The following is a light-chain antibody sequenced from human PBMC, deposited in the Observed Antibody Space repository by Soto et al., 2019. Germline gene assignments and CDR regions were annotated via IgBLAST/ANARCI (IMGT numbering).Light chain of an antibody. Sequence: QAVATQPPSASGTPGQRVTISCSGSYSNIGSNTVNLYQLLPGTAPKLLIYSNSQRPAGDPDRFSGSRSGTSTSLASSGLQAEDEADYYCAVWDGSLKVYVFGTGTKLTVL. CDR3: AVWDGSLKVYV. CDR2: SNS. J-gene: IGLJ1*01. CDR1: YSNIGSNT. V-gene: IGLV1-44*01.